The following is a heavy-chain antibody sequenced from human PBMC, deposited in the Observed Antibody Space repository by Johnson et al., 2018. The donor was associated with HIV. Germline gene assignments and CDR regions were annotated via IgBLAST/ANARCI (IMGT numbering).Heavy chain of an antibody. V-gene: IGHV3-9*01. CDR3: ARGMTTVTNHDAFDI. J-gene: IGHJ3*02. CDR1: GFTFDDYA. D-gene: IGHD4-17*01. CDR2: ISWNSGSI. Sequence: QLVESGGGLVQPGRSLRLSCAASGFTFDDYAMHWVRQAPGKGLEWVSGISWNSGSIGYADSVKGRFTISRDNAKNSLYLQMNSLRAEDTAVYYCARGMTTVTNHDAFDIWGQGTMVTVSS.